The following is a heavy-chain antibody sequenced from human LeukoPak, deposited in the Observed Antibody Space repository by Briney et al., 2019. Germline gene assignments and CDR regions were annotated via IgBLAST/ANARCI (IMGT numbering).Heavy chain of an antibody. J-gene: IGHJ1*01. CDR1: GGSFSGYY. Sequence: KPSETLSLTCAASGGSFSGYYWTWIRQPPGKGLEWIGEINHSGSANYNPSLKSRVTISLDTSKNQFSLKVSSVTAADTAVYYCARRLEGIAVAGSFQHWGQGTLVTVSS. D-gene: IGHD6-19*01. CDR2: INHSGSA. CDR3: ARRLEGIAVAGSFQH. V-gene: IGHV4-34*01.